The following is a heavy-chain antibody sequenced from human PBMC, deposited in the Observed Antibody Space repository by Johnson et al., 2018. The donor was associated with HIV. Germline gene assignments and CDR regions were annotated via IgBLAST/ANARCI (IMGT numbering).Heavy chain of an antibody. D-gene: IGHD5-12*01. CDR2: ISFDENNK. V-gene: IGHV3-30-3*01. CDR1: GFTFSTYT. J-gene: IGHJ3*02. CDR3: ASVGVSGYDLAAFDI. Sequence: QVQLVESGGGLVQPGRSLRLSCAASGFTFSTYTMHWVRQAPGKGLEWVAVISFDENNKVYADSVKGRFTISRDNSKNTLFLHMNSLRTEDTAIYYCASVGVSGYDLAAFDIWGRGTMVTVSS.